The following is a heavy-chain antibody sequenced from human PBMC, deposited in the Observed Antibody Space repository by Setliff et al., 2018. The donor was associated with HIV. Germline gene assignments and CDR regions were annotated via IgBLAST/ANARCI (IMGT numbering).Heavy chain of an antibody. D-gene: IGHD5-12*01. CDR3: ARSRRDGYNLEAFDI. CDR2: IHPGDSDT. CDR1: GYSFTSYW. Sequence: GESLTISCKGSGYSFTSYWIGWVRQMPGKGLEWMGIIHPGDSDTRYSPSFQGQVTISADKSISTAYLQWSTLKASDTAMYYCARSRRDGYNLEAFDIWGQGTMVTVSS. J-gene: IGHJ3*02. V-gene: IGHV5-51*01.